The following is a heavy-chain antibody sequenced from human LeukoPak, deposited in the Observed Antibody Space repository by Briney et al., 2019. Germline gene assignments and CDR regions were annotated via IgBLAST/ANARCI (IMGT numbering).Heavy chain of an antibody. J-gene: IGHJ4*02. CDR1: GFTFSNYG. CDR3: VKAGGYSGSYYGSY. Sequence: GGSLRLSCAASGFTFSNYGMSWVRQAPGKGLGWVSAISRSGSITYYADSVKGRFTISRDNSKNTLYLQMNSLRADDTAVYHCVKAGGYSGSYYGSYWGQGTLVTVSS. CDR2: ISRSGSIT. V-gene: IGHV3-23*01. D-gene: IGHD1-26*01.